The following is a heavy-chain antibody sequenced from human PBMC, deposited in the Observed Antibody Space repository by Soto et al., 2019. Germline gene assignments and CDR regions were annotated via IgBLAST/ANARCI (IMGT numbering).Heavy chain of an antibody. CDR1: GFTFSNSP. Sequence: PGGSLRLSCAASGFTFSNSPMYWVRQAPGKGLEWVAFISSDGSSKYYANFVKGRFTISRDNSKNTLYLQMNSLRTDDTAVYYCASRRGDGYFDCWGQGT. CDR3: ASRRGDGYFDC. CDR2: ISSDGSSK. V-gene: IGHV3-30-3*01. D-gene: IGHD2-21*01. J-gene: IGHJ4*02.